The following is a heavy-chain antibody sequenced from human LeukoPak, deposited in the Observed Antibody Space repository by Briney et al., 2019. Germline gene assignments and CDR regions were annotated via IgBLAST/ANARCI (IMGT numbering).Heavy chain of an antibody. CDR3: VRSPGYSSGWFDY. J-gene: IGHJ5*01. V-gene: IGHV4-59*08. Sequence: SETLSLTCTVSTGFISSLYWGWVRQPPGKGLEYIGDIYYTGSTNYNPSLSSRVTMSVDTSKNQFSLKLTSVTAADTALYYCVRSPGYSSGWFDYWGHGTLVTVSS. D-gene: IGHD6-19*01. CDR2: IYYTGST. CDR1: TGFISSLY.